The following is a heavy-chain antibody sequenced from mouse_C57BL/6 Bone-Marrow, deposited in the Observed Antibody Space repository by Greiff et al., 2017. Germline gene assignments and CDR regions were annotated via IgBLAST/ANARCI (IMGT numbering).Heavy chain of an antibody. CDR1: GYTFTSYW. V-gene: IGHV1-55*01. CDR3: ARSGPLGRSFDY. J-gene: IGHJ2*01. D-gene: IGHD4-1*01. Sequence: QVQLQQPGAELVKPGASVKMSCKASGYTFTSYWITWVKQRPGQGLEWIGDIYPTSGRTNYNEKLKSKAILTVDTSSNPAYMQLSSLTSEDSAVFYCARSGPLGRSFDYWGQGTTLTVSS. CDR2: IYPTSGRT.